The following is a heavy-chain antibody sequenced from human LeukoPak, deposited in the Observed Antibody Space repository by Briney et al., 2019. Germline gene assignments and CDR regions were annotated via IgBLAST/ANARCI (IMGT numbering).Heavy chain of an antibody. CDR1: GFTFSSYA. CDR3: ARDVRIAVAGTGGWFDP. D-gene: IGHD6-19*01. J-gene: IGHJ5*02. V-gene: IGHV3-30-3*01. Sequence: QTGGSLRLSCAASGFTFSSYAMHWVRQAPGKGLEWVAVISYDGSNKYYADSVKGRFTISRDNSKNTLYLQMNSLRAEDTAVYYCARDVRIAVAGTGGWFDPWGQGTLVTVSS. CDR2: ISYDGSNK.